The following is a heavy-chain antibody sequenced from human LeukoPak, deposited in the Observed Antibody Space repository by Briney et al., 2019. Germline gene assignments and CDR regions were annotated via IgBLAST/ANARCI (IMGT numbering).Heavy chain of an antibody. CDR2: IFYSGGT. CDR1: GGSISSYY. CDR3: ARQPSGYYDKSGYYPYYFDS. D-gene: IGHD3-22*01. J-gene: IGHJ4*02. V-gene: IGHV4-59*08. Sequence: SETLSLTCTVSGGSISSYYWSWVRQPPGKGLEWVGHIFYSGGTKYDASPASRVTISLDTSKNQFSLSLRSVTAADTAVYYCARQPSGYYDKSGYYPYYFDSWGQGALVTVS.